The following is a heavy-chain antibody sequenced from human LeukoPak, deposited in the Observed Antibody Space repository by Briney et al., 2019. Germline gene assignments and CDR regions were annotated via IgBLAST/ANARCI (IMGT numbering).Heavy chain of an antibody. Sequence: SQTLSLTCTVSGGSISSGDFYWGWIRQPPGKGLEWIGYIYYSGSTYYTPSLKSRVTISVDTSKNQFSLKLTSVTAADTAVYYCARGAMIGGVASSPGEWGQGTLVTVSS. J-gene: IGHJ4*02. D-gene: IGHD3-10*01. CDR3: ARGAMIGGVASSPGE. CDR1: GGSISSGDFY. CDR2: IYYSGST. V-gene: IGHV4-30-4*01.